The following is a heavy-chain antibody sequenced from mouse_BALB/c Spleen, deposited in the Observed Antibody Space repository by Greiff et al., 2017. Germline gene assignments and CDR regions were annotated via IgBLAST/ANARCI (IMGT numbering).Heavy chain of an antibody. J-gene: IGHJ2*01. Sequence: EVQRVESGGDLVKPGGSLKLSCAASGFTFSSYGMSWVRQTPDKRLEWVATISSGGSYTYYPDSVKGRFTISRDNAKNTLYLQMSSLKSEDTAMYYCASLYYGSSQGFDYWGQGTTLTVSS. CDR2: ISSGGSYT. V-gene: IGHV5-6*01. D-gene: IGHD1-1*01. CDR1: GFTFSSYG. CDR3: ASLYYGSSQGFDY.